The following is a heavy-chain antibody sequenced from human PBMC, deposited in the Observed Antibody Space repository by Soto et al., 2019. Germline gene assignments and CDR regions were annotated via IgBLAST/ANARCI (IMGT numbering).Heavy chain of an antibody. CDR3: ARVDVFWGGYSPTDS. J-gene: IGHJ4*02. CDR1: GYTFTSYY. Sequence: ASVKVSCKASGYTFTSYYMHWVRQAPGQGLEWMGIINPSGGSTSYAQKFQGRVTMTRDTSTSTVYMELSSLRSEDTAVYYCARVDVFWGGYSPTDSWGQETLVTVP. CDR2: INPSGGST. D-gene: IGHD3-3*01. V-gene: IGHV1-46*03.